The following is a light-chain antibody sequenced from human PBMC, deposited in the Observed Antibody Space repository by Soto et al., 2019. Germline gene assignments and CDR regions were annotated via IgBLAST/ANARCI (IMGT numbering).Light chain of an antibody. Sequence: DVQMTQSPSSLSASIGDRVTITCQASQHIPSYLCWYQKKPGKAPKLLIYDASNLGTGVPSRFSGSGSGTDFSFTITNLQPEDFATYYCQQYDTIPPSVGQGTKLDFK. V-gene: IGKV1-33*01. CDR1: QHIPSY. CDR2: DAS. J-gene: IGKJ2*03. CDR3: QQYDTIPPS.